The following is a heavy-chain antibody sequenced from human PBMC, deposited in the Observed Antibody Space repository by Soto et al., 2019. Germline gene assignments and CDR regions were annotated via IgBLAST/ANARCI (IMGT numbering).Heavy chain of an antibody. V-gene: IGHV4-59*08. CDR1: GASIRSHQ. D-gene: IGHD4-17*01. Sequence: SETLSLTCTVSGASIRSHQWSWIRQPPGKGLEWIGYIYYSESANYNSSLKSRATISVDTSKNQFSLKLSSVTAADTAVYYCARLMATVANDYWGQGTLVTVSS. CDR3: ARLMATVANDY. J-gene: IGHJ4*02. CDR2: IYYSESA.